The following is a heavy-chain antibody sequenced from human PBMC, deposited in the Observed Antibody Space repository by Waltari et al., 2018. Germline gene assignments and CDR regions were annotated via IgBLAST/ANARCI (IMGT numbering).Heavy chain of an antibody. V-gene: IGHV1-24*01. CDR2: FDPEDGET. CDR3: AYCTNGVCYSGDAFDI. CDR1: GYTLTALS. D-gene: IGHD2-8*01. J-gene: IGHJ3*02. Sequence: QVQLVQSGAEVKKPGASVKVSCTVSGYTLTALSMPWVRQAPGKGLEWMGGFDPEDGETIYAQKFQGRVTMTEDKSTDTAYMELSSLRSEDTDVYYCAYCTNGVCYSGDAFDIWGQGTMVTVSS.